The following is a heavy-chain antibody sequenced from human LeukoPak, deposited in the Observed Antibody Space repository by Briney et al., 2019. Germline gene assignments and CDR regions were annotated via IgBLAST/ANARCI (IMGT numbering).Heavy chain of an antibody. CDR2: IYYSGST. CDR1: GGSISSTSYH. D-gene: IGHD3-16*01. V-gene: IGHV4-39*01. Sequence: PSETLSHTCAVSGGSISSTSYHWAWIRQPPGKGLEWIGNIYYSGSTYYNPSLRSRVTISVDTSKNQFSLKLSSVTAADTAVYYCASHDVGVGYALDYWGQGTLVAVSS. CDR3: ASHDVGVGYALDY. J-gene: IGHJ4*02.